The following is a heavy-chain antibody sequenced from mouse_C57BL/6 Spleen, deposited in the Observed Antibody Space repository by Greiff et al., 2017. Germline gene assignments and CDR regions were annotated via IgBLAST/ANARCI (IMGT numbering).Heavy chain of an antibody. CDR3: AKIYYDYDEDYAMDY. J-gene: IGHJ4*01. CDR2: ISSGSSTI. CDR1: GFTFSDYG. Sequence: DVQLVESGGGLVRPGGSLKLSCAASGFTFSDYGMHWVRQAPEKGLEWVAYISSGSSTIYYADTVKGRFTISRDNAKNTLFLQMTSLRSEDTAMYYCAKIYYDYDEDYAMDYWGQGTSVTVSS. V-gene: IGHV5-17*01. D-gene: IGHD2-4*01.